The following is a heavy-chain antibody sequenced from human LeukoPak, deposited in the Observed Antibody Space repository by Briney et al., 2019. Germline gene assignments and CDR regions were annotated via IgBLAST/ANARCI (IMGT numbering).Heavy chain of an antibody. Sequence: GGSLRLSCAAAGFDFSTFSMSWVRQAPGKGLEWVSAISGSGGSTYYADSVKGRFTLSRDNSKNTLYLQMNSLRAEDTAVYYCAKIDGFLNYFDYWGQGTLVTVSS. D-gene: IGHD3-3*01. J-gene: IGHJ4*02. V-gene: IGHV3-23*01. CDR2: ISGSGGST. CDR1: GFDFSTFS. CDR3: AKIDGFLNYFDY.